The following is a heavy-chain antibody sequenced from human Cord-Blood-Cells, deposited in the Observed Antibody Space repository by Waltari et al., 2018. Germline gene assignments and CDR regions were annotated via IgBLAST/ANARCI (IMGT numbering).Heavy chain of an antibody. CDR1: GGPIRSSY. J-gene: IGHJ4*02. D-gene: IGHD7-27*01. CDR3: AREVTGDYFDY. CDR2: IYYSGGT. Sequence: QVQLQESGPGLVKPSETLSLTCTVSGGPIRSSYWSWIRQPPGKGLEWIGYIYYSGGTNYNPSLKSRVTISVDTSKNQFSLKLSSVTAADTAVYYCAREVTGDYFDYWGQGTLVTVSS. V-gene: IGHV4-59*01.